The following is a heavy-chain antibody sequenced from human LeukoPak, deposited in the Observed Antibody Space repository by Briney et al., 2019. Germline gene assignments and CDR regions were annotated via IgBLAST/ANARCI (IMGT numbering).Heavy chain of an antibody. Sequence: PGGSLRLSCAASGFTFSSYWMNWARQAPGKGLEWVASINHNGNVNYNVDSVKGRFTTSRDNAKNSLYLQMSNLRAEDTAVYFCARGGGLDVWGQGATVTVSS. J-gene: IGHJ6*02. CDR1: GFTFSSYW. D-gene: IGHD3-16*01. CDR2: INHNGNVN. V-gene: IGHV3-7*03. CDR3: ARGGGLDV.